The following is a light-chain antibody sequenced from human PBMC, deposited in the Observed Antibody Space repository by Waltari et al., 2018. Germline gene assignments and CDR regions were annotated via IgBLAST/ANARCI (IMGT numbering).Light chain of an antibody. CDR1: QTVSTY. V-gene: IGKV3-11*01. CDR3: QQRINWPLT. CDR2: DSS. Sequence: ENVLTQSPATLSLSPGERDTLSCRARQTVSTYLAWYQQKPGQAPRLLIYDSSNRAAGVPARFSGGGSGTDFTLTISSLDPXDSAVYYCQQRINWPLTFGQGTRLEIK. J-gene: IGKJ5*01.